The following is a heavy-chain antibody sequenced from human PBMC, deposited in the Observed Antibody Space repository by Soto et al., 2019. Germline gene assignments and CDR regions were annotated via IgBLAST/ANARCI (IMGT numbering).Heavy chain of an antibody. CDR1: GFTFGYHW. CDR2: INQDGSTR. Sequence: EVQLVESGGGLVQPGGSLRLSCSASGFTFGYHWMTWVRQAPGKGLEWVASINQDGSTRHYVDSVKARFTVSRDNARDFMYLQMDSLRAEDTAMYYCARLYASVPTFDYWGQGTLATVSS. J-gene: IGHJ4*02. D-gene: IGHD2-8*01. CDR3: ARLYASVPTFDY. V-gene: IGHV3-7*01.